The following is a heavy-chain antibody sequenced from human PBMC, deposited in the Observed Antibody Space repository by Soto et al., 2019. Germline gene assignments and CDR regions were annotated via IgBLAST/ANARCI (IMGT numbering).Heavy chain of an antibody. CDR3: ARDGYSSSCMDV. V-gene: IGHV3-33*01. J-gene: IGHJ6*02. D-gene: IGHD6-6*01. CDR1: GFTFSSYG. CDR2: IWYDGSNK. Sequence: PGGSLRLSCAASGFTFSSYGMHWVRQAPGKGLEWVAVIWYDGSNKYYADSVKGRFTISRDNSKNTLYLQMNSLRAEDTAVYYCARDGYSSSCMDVWGQGTTVTVSS.